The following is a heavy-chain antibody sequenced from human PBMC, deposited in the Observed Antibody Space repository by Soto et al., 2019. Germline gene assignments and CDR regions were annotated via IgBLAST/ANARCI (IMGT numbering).Heavy chain of an antibody. CDR3: ARGWRGYPYGFDY. Sequence: SETLSLTCTVSGGSISSGANYWNWIRQHPGKGLEWIGYIHYSGSTYYSGSTSYNPSLKGRVTISLDTSKNQSPLKLSSVTAADTAVYSCARGWRGYPYGFDYWGQGTMVTVSS. D-gene: IGHD5-18*01. J-gene: IGHJ4*02. CDR2: IHYSGSTYYSGST. V-gene: IGHV4-31*03. CDR1: GGSISSGANY.